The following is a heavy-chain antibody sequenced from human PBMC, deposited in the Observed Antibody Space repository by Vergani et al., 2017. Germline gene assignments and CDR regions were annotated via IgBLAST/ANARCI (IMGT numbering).Heavy chain of an antibody. Sequence: EVQLVESGGGLVQPGGSLRLSCAASGSTFSSYAMNWVRQAPGKGLEWVSYISRSSSTIYYADSVKGRFTISRDNAKNSLYLQMNSLRAEDTAVYYCARGSPGYSQYYYYYMDVWGKGTTVTVSS. V-gene: IGHV3-48*04. J-gene: IGHJ6*03. CDR1: GSTFSSYA. D-gene: IGHD5-18*01. CDR3: ARGSPGYSQYYYYYMDV. CDR2: ISRSSSTI.